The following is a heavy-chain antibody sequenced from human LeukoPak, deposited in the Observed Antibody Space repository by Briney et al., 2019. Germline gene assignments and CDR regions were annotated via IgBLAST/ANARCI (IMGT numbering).Heavy chain of an antibody. CDR3: AKDRDYGDSDY. Sequence: GGSLRLSCAASGFTFSSYAMSGVRQAPGKGLEGVSAISGSGGSTYYADSVKGRFTISRDNSKNTLYLQMNSLRAEDTAVYYCAKDRDYGDSDYWGQGTLVSVSS. D-gene: IGHD4-17*01. CDR2: ISGSGGST. CDR1: GFTFSSYA. V-gene: IGHV3-23*01. J-gene: IGHJ4*02.